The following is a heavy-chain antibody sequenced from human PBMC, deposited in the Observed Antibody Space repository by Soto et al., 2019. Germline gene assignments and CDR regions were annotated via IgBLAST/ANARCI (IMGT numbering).Heavy chain of an antibody. D-gene: IGHD5-12*01. Sequence: PSETLSLTCTVSGGSISSYYWSWIRQPPGKGLEWIGYIYYSGSTNYNPTLKSRVTISVDTSKNQFSLKLSSVTAADSAVYYCATRDGYKRDYWGQGTLVTVSS. CDR3: ATRDGYKRDY. CDR1: GGSISSYY. CDR2: IYYSGST. J-gene: IGHJ4*02. V-gene: IGHV4-59*08.